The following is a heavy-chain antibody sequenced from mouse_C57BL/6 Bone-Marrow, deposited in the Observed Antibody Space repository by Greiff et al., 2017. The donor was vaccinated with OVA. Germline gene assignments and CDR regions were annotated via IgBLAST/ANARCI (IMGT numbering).Heavy chain of an antibody. CDR2: IYPGNSDT. CDR3: TLIRHFDY. V-gene: IGHV1-5*01. J-gene: IGHJ2*01. Sequence: VQLQQSGTVLARPGASVKMSCTTSGYTFTSYWMHWVKQRPGQGLEWIGAIYPGNSDTSYNEKFKGKAKLTAVTSASTAYMELSSMTKEDSAVYYCTLIRHFDYWGQGTTLTVSS. CDR1: GYTFTSYW.